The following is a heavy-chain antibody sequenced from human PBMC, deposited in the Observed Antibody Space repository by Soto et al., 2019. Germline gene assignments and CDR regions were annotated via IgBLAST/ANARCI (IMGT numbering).Heavy chain of an antibody. CDR3: VREVCSGGLCKVFDY. J-gene: IGHJ4*02. CDR2: IDGVGTVI. D-gene: IGHD2-15*01. Sequence: EVHLVESGGDLVQPGGSLRLSCAASGFTFSSYWMHWARQAPGKGLGWLSSIDGVGTVIPHADSVKGRFTVSRDNAKNTLYLQMNSLRAEDTAVYYCVREVCSGGLCKVFDYWGQGTPVTVSS. CDR1: GFTFSSYW. V-gene: IGHV3-74*01.